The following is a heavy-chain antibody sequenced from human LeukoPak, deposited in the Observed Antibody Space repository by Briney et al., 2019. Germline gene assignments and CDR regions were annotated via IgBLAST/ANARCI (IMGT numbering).Heavy chain of an antibody. CDR1: GFTFSDYY. Sequence: GGSLRLSCAASGFTFSDYYMSWIRQAPGKGLEWVSYISSSGSTIYYAYSGKGRFTISRDNAKNSLHLQMNSLSAEDTAVYYCAREGISDFDYWGQGTMVTVSS. CDR3: AREGISDFDY. J-gene: IGHJ4*01. V-gene: IGHV3-11*04. CDR2: ISSSGSTI. D-gene: IGHD3-10*01.